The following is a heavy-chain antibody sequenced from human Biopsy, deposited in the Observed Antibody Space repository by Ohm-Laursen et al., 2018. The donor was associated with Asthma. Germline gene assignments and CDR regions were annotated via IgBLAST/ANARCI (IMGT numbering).Heavy chain of an antibody. CDR2: ISPIFGAI. CDR3: AKARCYYFYCDMEF. CDR1: GGTLNNYA. D-gene: IGHD3-3*01. J-gene: IGHJ6*02. Sequence: SVTVSCKSSGGTLNNYAINWVRQAPAQGLEWMGGISPIFGAIRYAQNFQGRVTISADVFRNTVHLELSSLRSEDTAVLYCAKARCYYFYCDMEFLGQGTTVTVSS. V-gene: IGHV1-69*13.